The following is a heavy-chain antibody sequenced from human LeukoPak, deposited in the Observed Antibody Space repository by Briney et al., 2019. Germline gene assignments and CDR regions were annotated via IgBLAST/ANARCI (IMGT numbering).Heavy chain of an antibody. CDR1: GYTFINNW. CDR2: INPTGTTT. J-gene: IGHJ5*02. CDR3: ARDNSVGDIAWWFDP. V-gene: IGHV1-46*01. D-gene: IGHD3-10*01. Sequence: ASVKVSCRASGYTFINNWMHWVRQAPGQGLEWVGLINPTGTTTLYAQKFQGRVTLTRDMSTSTDYMELRSLKSEDTAVYYCARDNSVGDIAWWFDPWGQGTLVTVSS.